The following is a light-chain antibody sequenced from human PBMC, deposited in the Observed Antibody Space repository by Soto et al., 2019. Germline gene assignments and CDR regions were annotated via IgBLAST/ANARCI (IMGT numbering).Light chain of an antibody. V-gene: IGKV3-20*01. Sequence: DIVLTQSPGTLSLSPGERATLSCRASQTVSSRYLAWYQQKPGQAPRLLMYVASHRATGITVRFIVSGSETDFTLTISRLEPEDFPVYCFQQYGRSPPFPFGQGTKVEIK. CDR2: VAS. CDR3: QQYGRSPPFP. J-gene: IGKJ2*01. CDR1: QTVSSRY.